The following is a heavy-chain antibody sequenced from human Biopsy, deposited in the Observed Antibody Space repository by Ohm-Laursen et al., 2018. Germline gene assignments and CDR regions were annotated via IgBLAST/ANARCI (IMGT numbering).Heavy chain of an antibody. V-gene: IGHV1-46*01. J-gene: IGHJ4*02. CDR1: GYSFTSYY. CDR2: INPSGSTT. Sequence: SVKVSCKASGYSFTSYYMHWVRQAPGQGLEWMGMINPSGSTTSYPQIFQGRVTMTRDTSKSTVYMELSSLRSADTAVYFCARNSGWYGDLYYFDYWGQGTLVTVSS. D-gene: IGHD6-19*01. CDR3: ARNSGWYGDLYYFDY.